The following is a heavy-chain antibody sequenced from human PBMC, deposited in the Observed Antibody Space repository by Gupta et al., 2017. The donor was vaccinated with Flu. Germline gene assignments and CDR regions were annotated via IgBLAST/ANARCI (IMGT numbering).Heavy chain of an antibody. Sequence: EVQLVECGGGLVQPGGSLRLSCAASGFTFSDSWMNWVRQAPGKWLEWVANINQDGSTKNYVDSLKGRFTVSRDNAKNSLYLQMDSLRAEDTAVYFCARNRGWEQFDYWGQGTLVTVSS. CDR3: ARNRGWEQFDY. CDR2: INQDGSTK. J-gene: IGHJ4*02. V-gene: IGHV3-7*01. D-gene: IGHD5-24*01. CDR1: GFTFSDSW.